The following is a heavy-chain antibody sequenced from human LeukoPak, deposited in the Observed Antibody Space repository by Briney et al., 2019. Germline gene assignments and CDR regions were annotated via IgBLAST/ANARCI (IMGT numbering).Heavy chain of an antibody. CDR2: INHSGST. D-gene: IGHD1-26*01. Sequence: SETLSLTCAVYGGSFSGYYWSSIRQPPGKGLEWIGEINHSGSTNYNPSLKSRVTISVDTSKNQFSLKLSSVTAADTAVYYCARVTIVGATNDWGQGTLVTVSS. CDR1: GGSFSGYY. CDR3: ARVTIVGATND. J-gene: IGHJ4*02. V-gene: IGHV4-34*01.